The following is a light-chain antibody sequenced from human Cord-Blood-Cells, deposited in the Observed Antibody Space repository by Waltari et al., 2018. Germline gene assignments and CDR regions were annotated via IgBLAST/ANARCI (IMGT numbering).Light chain of an antibody. J-gene: IGKJ4*01. CDR3: QQRSNWPLT. CDR2: DAS. CDR1: QSVSSY. V-gene: IGKV3-11*01. Sequence: EIVLTRSPATLSLSPGERATLSCRASQSVSSYLAWYQQKPGQAPRLLIYDASNRATGIPARLSGSGSGTDFTLTISSLEPEDFAVYYCQQRSNWPLTFGGGTKVEIK.